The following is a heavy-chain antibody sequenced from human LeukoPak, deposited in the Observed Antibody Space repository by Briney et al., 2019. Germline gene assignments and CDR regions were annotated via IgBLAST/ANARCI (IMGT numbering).Heavy chain of an antibody. Sequence: GASVKVSCKASGGTFSSYAISWVRQAPGQGLEWMGGIIPIFGTANYAQKFQGRVTITADESTSTAYMELSSLRSEDTAVYYCAGESGYSYGSPDYWGQGTLVTVSP. CDR1: GGTFSSYA. CDR2: IIPIFGTA. V-gene: IGHV1-69*13. D-gene: IGHD5-18*01. J-gene: IGHJ4*02. CDR3: AGESGYSYGSPDY.